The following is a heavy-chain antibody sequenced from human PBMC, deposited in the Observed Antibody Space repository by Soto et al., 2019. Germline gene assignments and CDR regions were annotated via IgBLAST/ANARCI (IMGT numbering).Heavy chain of an antibody. J-gene: IGHJ4*02. Sequence: EVQLVESGGGLVQPGGSLRLSCAASGFTFDDYAMHWVRQAPGKGLEWVSGITWNSGSIGYADSVKGRFTISRDNAKNSLYLQMNSLRAEDTALYYCARDQGRDGYNIWGQGTLVTVSS. CDR1: GFTFDDYA. D-gene: IGHD5-12*01. V-gene: IGHV3-9*01. CDR3: ARDQGRDGYNI. CDR2: ITWNSGSI.